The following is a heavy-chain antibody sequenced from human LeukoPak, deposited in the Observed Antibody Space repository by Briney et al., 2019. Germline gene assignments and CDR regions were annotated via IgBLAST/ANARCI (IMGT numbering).Heavy chain of an antibody. CDR2: ISGSGGST. V-gene: IGHV3-23*01. CDR1: GFTFSSYA. CDR3: AKDSTGYSSSWYPY. D-gene: IGHD6-13*01. J-gene: IGHJ4*02. Sequence: GGSLRLSCAASGFTFSSYAMSWVRQAPGKGLGWVSAISGSGGSTYYADSVKGRFTISRDNSKNTLYLQMNSLRAEDTAVYYCAKDSTGYSSSWYPYWGQGTLVTVSS.